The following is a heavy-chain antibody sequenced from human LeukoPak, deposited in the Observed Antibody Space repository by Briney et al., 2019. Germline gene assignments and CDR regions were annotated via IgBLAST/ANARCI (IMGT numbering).Heavy chain of an antibody. CDR2: INPNSGGT. CDR3: ARNVYPVYYDSSGYKDY. D-gene: IGHD3-22*01. CDR1: GYTFTGYY. V-gene: IGHV1-2*02. J-gene: IGHJ4*02. Sequence: GASVKVSCKASGYTFTGYYMHWVRQAPGQGLEWMGWINPNSGGTNYAQKFQGRVTMTRDTSISTAYMELSRLRSDDTAVYYCARNVYPVYYDSSGYKDYWGQGTLVTVSS.